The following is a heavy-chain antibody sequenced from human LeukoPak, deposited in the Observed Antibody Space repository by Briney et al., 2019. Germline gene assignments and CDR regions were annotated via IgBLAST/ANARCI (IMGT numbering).Heavy chain of an antibody. Sequence: TGGSLRLSCAASGFTFIDYDMHWVRQVIGKDLEWVSAIGIRGDTHYSGSVKGRFTISRENAESSLYLQMNSLRAEDTAVYYCARGGIQVSGIDEFDYWGQGTLVTVSS. CDR3: ARGGIQVSGIDEFDY. D-gene: IGHD6-19*01. CDR2: IGIRGDT. J-gene: IGHJ4*02. V-gene: IGHV3-13*01. CDR1: GFTFIDYD.